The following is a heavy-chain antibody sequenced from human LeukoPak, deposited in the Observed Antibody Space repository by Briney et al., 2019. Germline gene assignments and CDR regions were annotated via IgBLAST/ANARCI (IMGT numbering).Heavy chain of an antibody. CDR3: TRGYCNSDCSPNYFDY. D-gene: IGHD2/OR15-2a*01. CDR1: GFTFSSYS. CDR2: IDSRSSTI. V-gene: IGHV3-48*02. Sequence: SGGSLRLSCAVSGFTFSSYSINWVRQAPGKGLELVSYIDSRSSTIYYADSVKGRFTISRDSARNSVYLQMNSLRDDDTAVYYCTRGYCNSDCSPNYFDYWGPGALVTVSS. J-gene: IGHJ4*02.